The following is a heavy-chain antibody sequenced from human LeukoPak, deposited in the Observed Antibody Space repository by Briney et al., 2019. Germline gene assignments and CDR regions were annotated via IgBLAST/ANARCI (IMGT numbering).Heavy chain of an antibody. V-gene: IGHV3-30*02. J-gene: IGHJ4*02. D-gene: IGHD3-9*01. CDR3: AKDGVPSRYFGRNYFDY. Sequence: GGSLRLSCAASGFTFSSYGMHWVRQAPGKGLEWVAFIRYDGTNKYYADSVKGRFTISRDNFKNTLYLKMNNLRAEDTAVYYCAKDGVPSRYFGRNYFDYWGQGALVTVSS. CDR2: IRYDGTNK. CDR1: GFTFSSYG.